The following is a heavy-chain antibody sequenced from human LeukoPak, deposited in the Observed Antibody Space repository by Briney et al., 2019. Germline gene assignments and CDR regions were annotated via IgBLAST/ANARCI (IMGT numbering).Heavy chain of an antibody. CDR1: GFTFSSYS. CDR2: ISSSSSYI. J-gene: IGHJ6*04. D-gene: IGHD2-2*01. V-gene: IGHV3-21*01. Sequence: PGGSLRLSCAASGFTFSSYSVNWVRQAPGKGLEWVSSISSSSSYIYYADSVKGRFTISRDNAKNSLHLQMNSLRAEDTAVYYCALDPLVVPDDSYYYGMDVWGKGTTVTVSS. CDR3: ALDPLVVPDDSYYYGMDV.